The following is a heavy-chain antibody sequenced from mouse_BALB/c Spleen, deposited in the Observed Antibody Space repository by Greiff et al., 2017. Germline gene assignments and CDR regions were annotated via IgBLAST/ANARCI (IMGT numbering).Heavy chain of an antibody. V-gene: IGHV1-5*01. D-gene: IGHD4-1*01. CDR1: GYSFTSYW. CDR3: TRGANWDPYYAMDY. Sequence: VQLQQSGTVLARPGASVKMSCKASGYSFTSYWMHWVNQRPGQGLEWIGAIYPGNSDTSYNQKFKGKAKLTAVTSASTAYMELSSLTNEDSAVYYCTRGANWDPYYAMDYWGQGTSVTVSS. CDR2: IYPGNSDT. J-gene: IGHJ4*01.